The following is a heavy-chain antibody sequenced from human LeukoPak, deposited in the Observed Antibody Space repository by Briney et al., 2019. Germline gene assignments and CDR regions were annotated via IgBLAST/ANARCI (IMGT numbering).Heavy chain of an antibody. J-gene: IGHJ5*02. CDR3: ARDPPPFGGRFDP. V-gene: IGHV4-4*07. Sequence: SETLSLTCTVSGGSISSYYWNWIRQPAGKGLEWIGCIYSSGSTNYNPSLKSRVTMSVDTSKNQFSLKLSSVTAADTAVYYCARDPPPFGGRFDPGGRGTLAAVSS. D-gene: IGHD3-10*01. CDR2: IYSSGST. CDR1: GGSISSYY.